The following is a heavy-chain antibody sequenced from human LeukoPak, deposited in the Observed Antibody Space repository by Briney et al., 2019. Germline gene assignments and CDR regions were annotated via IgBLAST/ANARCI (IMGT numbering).Heavy chain of an antibody. V-gene: IGHV1-18*01. Sequence: ASVKVSCKASGYTFTSYGISWVRQAPGQGLEWMGWISAYNGNTNYAQKPQGRVTMTTDTSTSTAYMELRSLRSDDTAVYYCARDRASMVRGVIIHYYYHYMDVWGKGTTVTVSS. D-gene: IGHD3-10*01. J-gene: IGHJ6*03. CDR1: GYTFTSYG. CDR3: ARDRASMVRGVIIHYYYHYMDV. CDR2: ISAYNGNT.